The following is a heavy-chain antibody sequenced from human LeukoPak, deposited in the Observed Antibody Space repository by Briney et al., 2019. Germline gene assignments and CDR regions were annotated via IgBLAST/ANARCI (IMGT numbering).Heavy chain of an antibody. CDR3: ARAGYTGLLDNWFDP. J-gene: IGHJ5*02. D-gene: IGHD2-2*02. CDR1: GYSISSGYY. V-gene: IGHV4-38-2*02. CDR2: IYHSGST. Sequence: SETLSLTCTVSGYSISSGYYWGWIRQPPGKVLEWIGSIYHSGSTYYNPSLKSRVTISVDTSKNQFSLKLSSVTAADTAVYYCARAGYTGLLDNWFDPWGQGTLVTVSS.